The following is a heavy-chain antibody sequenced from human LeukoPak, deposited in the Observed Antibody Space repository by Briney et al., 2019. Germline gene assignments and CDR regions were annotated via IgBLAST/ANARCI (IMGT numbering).Heavy chain of an antibody. CDR2: INSDGSST. D-gene: IGHD3-3*01. J-gene: IGHJ3*02. Sequence: GGSLRLSCAASGFTFSSYWMHWVRQAPGKGLVWVSRINSDGSSTSYADSVKGRFTISRDNAKNMLYLQMNSLRAEDTAVYYCAFSRFLEWSNDAFDIWGQGTMVTVSS. V-gene: IGHV3-74*01. CDR1: GFTFSSYW. CDR3: AFSRFLEWSNDAFDI.